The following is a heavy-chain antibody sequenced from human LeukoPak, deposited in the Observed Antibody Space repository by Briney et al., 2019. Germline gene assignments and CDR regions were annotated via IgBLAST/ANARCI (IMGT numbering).Heavy chain of an antibody. CDR3: AKGSSWYGLSPKPDY. D-gene: IGHD6-13*01. V-gene: IGHV3-23*01. Sequence: SGGSLRLSCAASGFTFSSYAMSWVRQAPGKGLEWVSAISGSGGSTYYADSVKGRFTISRDNSKNTLYLQMSSLRAEDTAVYYCAKGSSWYGLSPKPDYWGQGTLVTVSS. CDR1: GFTFSSYA. CDR2: ISGSGGST. J-gene: IGHJ4*02.